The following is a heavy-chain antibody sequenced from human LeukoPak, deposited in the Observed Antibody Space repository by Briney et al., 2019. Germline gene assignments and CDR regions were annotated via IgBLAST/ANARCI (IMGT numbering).Heavy chain of an antibody. CDR2: MNPNSGNT. V-gene: IGHV1-8*01. CDR1: GYTFTSYD. J-gene: IGHJ6*02. Sequence: WASVKVSCKASGYTFTSYDINWVRQATGQGLEWMGWMNPNSGNTGYAQKFQGRVTMTRNTSISTAYMELSSLRSEDTAVYYCARGGRNSSGWPYYYYGMDVWGQGTTVTVPS. D-gene: IGHD6-19*01. CDR3: ARGGRNSSGWPYYYYGMDV.